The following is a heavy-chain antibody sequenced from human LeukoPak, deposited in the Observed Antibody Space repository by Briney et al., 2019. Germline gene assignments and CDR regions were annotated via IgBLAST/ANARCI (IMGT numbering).Heavy chain of an antibody. Sequence: GGSLRLSCAASGFTFSNYWMHWVRQAPGKGLVWVSRINTDGSSTNYADSVKGRFTISRDNAKNTVYLQMNSLRAEDTAVYYCARNIPKWEPVNWFDPWGQGTLVTVSS. CDR3: ARNIPKWEPVNWFDP. CDR2: INTDGSST. V-gene: IGHV3-74*01. CDR1: GFTFSNYW. D-gene: IGHD1-26*01. J-gene: IGHJ5*02.